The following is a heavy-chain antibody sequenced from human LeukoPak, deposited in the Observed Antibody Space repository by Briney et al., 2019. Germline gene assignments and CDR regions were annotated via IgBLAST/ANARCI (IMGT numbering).Heavy chain of an antibody. CDR1: AFTFRSYG. Sequence: GGSLRLSCATSAFTFRSYGMHWVRQAPDKGLEWVAFIRYDGSNKYYADSVKGRFTISRDNSKNTLYLQMNSLRPDDTAVYYCAKDLGPVALNGGDYWGQGTLVTVSS. J-gene: IGHJ4*02. CDR2: IRYDGSNK. CDR3: AKDLGPVALNGGDY. V-gene: IGHV3-30*02. D-gene: IGHD6-19*01.